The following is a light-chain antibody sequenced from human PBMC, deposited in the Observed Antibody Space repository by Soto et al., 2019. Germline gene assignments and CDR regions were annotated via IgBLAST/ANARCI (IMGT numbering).Light chain of an antibody. CDR1: TSDIGDYDY. CDR3: SSYTTVSPHVL. V-gene: IGLV2-14*03. J-gene: IGLJ3*02. Sequence: QSVLTQPASVSGSPGQSVTISCTGTTSDIGDYDYVSWYQQYPDKAPKLVIFDVSARPSALFTRFSGSKSGNTAFLTISGLQAEDEADYFCSSYTTVSPHVLFGGGTKVTVL. CDR2: DVS.